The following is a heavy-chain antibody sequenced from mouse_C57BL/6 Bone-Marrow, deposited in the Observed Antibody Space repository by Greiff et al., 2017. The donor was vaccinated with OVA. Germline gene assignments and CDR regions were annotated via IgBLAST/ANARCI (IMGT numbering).Heavy chain of an antibody. CDR2: ISYDGSN. Sequence: EVQLQQSGPGLVKPSQSLSLTCSVTGYSITSGYYWNWIRQFPGNKLEWMGYISYDGSNNYNPSLKNRISITRDTSKNQFFLKLNSVTTEDTATYYCANWGFYYVDYWGQGTTLTVSS. J-gene: IGHJ2*01. D-gene: IGHD4-1*01. CDR3: ANWGFYYVDY. CDR1: GYSITSGYY. V-gene: IGHV3-6*01.